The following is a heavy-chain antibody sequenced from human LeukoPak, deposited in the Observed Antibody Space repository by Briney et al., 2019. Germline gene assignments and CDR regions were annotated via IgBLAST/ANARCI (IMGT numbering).Heavy chain of an antibody. CDR1: GFTFSSYG. CDR3: ARGEGYSSGWYGF. V-gene: IGHV3-30*19. CDR2: ISYDGSNK. J-gene: IGHJ5*01. D-gene: IGHD6-19*01. Sequence: GRSLRLSCAASGFTFSSYGMHWVRQAPGKGLEWVAVISYDGSNKYYADSVKGRFTISRDNSKNTLYLQMNSLRAEDTAVYYCARGEGYSSGWYGFWGQGTLVTVSS.